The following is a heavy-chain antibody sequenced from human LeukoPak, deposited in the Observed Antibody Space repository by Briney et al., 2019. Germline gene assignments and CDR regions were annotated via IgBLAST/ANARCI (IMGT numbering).Heavy chain of an antibody. D-gene: IGHD6-19*01. V-gene: IGHV3-23*01. CDR1: NFTHSSYA. Sequence: PGGSLRLSCASTNFTHSSYAMSWARQAPGKGLEWVSVITDSDGSTYYADSVKGRFTMSRDNSKNTLYLQMIRLRGEDTALYYCAKPFGSGQWLVLDSWGEGTLVTVSS. J-gene: IGHJ4*02. CDR3: AKPFGSGQWLVLDS. CDR2: ITDSDGST.